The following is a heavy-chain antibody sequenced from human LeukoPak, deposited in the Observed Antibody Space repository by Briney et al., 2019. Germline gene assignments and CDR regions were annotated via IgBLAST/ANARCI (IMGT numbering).Heavy chain of an antibody. J-gene: IGHJ4*02. Sequence: ASVKVSCKASGYTFIVYYMHWVRQAPGQGLEWMGWINPNSGGTNYTQKFQGRVTMTRDTSISTVYMELSRLRSDDTAVYYCARSGHFDYWGQGTLVPVSS. CDR2: INPNSGGT. V-gene: IGHV1-2*02. CDR3: ARSGHFDY. CDR1: GYTFIVYY. D-gene: IGHD1-26*01.